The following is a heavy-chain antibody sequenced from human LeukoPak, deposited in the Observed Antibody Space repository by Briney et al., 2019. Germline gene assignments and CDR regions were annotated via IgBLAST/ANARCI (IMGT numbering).Heavy chain of an antibody. CDR3: AKGPAPYSSSWYVFDY. Sequence: ASVKVSCKASGYTFTSYYMHWVRQAPGQGLEWMGIINPSGGSTSYEQKFQGRVTMTRDTSTSTVYMELSSLRSEDTAVYYCAKGPAPYSSSWYVFDYWGQGTLVTVSS. CDR2: INPSGGST. CDR1: GYTFTSYY. J-gene: IGHJ4*02. V-gene: IGHV1-46*03. D-gene: IGHD6-13*01.